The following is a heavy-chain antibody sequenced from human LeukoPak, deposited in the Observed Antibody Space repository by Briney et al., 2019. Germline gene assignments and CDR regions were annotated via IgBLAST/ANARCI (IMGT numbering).Heavy chain of an antibody. CDR3: ARGLRLTYYYHYYMDV. J-gene: IGHJ6*03. V-gene: IGHV4-34*01. CDR2: INHSAST. D-gene: IGHD3-16*01. Sequence: PSEALSLTCTVSGGSISSYYWGWIRQSPGKGLEWIGEINHSASTNYNLSLKSRVTISVDTPKNQFSLKMSSVTAADTAVYYCARGLRLTYYYHYYMDVWGKGTTVTVSS. CDR1: GGSISSYY.